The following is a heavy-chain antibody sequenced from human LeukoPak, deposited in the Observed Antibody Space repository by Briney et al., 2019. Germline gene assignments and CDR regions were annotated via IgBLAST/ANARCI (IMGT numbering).Heavy chain of an antibody. Sequence: SETLSLTCIVSGGSISSNSHYWGWIRRPPGKGLEWIGSIYSSGTTYYNPSLRSRLTISVDTSKNQFSLKLSSVTAADTAVYYCARRRAIAVAGISQADFDYWGQGTLVTVSS. J-gene: IGHJ4*02. CDR1: GGSISSNSHY. CDR2: IYSSGTT. V-gene: IGHV4-39*01. D-gene: IGHD6-19*01. CDR3: ARRRAIAVAGISQADFDY.